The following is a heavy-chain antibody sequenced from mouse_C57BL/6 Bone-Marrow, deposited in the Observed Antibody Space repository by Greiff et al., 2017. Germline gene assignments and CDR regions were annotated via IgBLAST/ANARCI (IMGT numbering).Heavy chain of an antibody. CDR1: GYPFTSYW. V-gene: IGHV1-64*01. D-gene: IGHD2-5*01. J-gene: IGHJ1*03. CDR2: IHPNSGST. Sequence: QVQLQQPGAELVKPGASVKLSCKASGYPFTSYWMHWVKQRPGQGLEWIGMIHPNSGSTNYNEKFKSKATLTVDKYSSTAYMQLSSLTSEDSAVYYCARSFPAYYSNHRYFDVWGTGTTVTVSS. CDR3: ARSFPAYYSNHRYFDV.